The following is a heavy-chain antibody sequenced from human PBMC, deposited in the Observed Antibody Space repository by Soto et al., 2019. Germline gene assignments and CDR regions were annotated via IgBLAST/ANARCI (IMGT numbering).Heavy chain of an antibody. CDR1: GYTFTSYG. V-gene: IGHV1-18*01. CDR2: ISAYNGNT. CDR3: ARAGLGLWPFEY. D-gene: IGHD5-18*01. J-gene: IGHJ4*02. Sequence: ASVKVSCKSSGYTFTSYGISWFRQSPGQGLEWIGWISAYNGNTNYAQKFQGWVTMTRDTSISTAYMELSRLRSDDTAVYYCARAGLGLWPFEYWGQGTLVTVSS.